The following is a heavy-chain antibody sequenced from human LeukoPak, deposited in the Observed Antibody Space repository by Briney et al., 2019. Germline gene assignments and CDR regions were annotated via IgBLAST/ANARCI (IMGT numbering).Heavy chain of an antibody. CDR2: IINEGSDT. Sequence: GGSLRLSCVVSGLTFSNQWMHWVRQAPGKGLVWVSHIINEGSDTRYADSVKGRFTISRDNAKNTLHLQMNSLRAEDTAVYYCAKDLRPLSWFDYWGQGTLVTVSS. CDR1: GLTFSNQW. J-gene: IGHJ4*02. D-gene: IGHD6-6*01. CDR3: AKDLRPLSWFDY. V-gene: IGHV3-74*01.